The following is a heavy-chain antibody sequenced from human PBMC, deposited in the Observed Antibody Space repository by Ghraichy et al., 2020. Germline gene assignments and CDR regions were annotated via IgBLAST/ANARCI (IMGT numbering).Heavy chain of an antibody. D-gene: IGHD6-6*01. V-gene: IGHV4-59*01. CDR3: ARGGASSIWFDP. Sequence: SETLSLTCTVSGGSLSPYYWSWIRQPPGKGLEWIAWIYYSGNTNYNPSLKSRVTISVDTSRNQFSLKLTSVTAADTAVYYCARGGASSIWFDPWGQGTLVTVSS. CDR1: GGSLSPYY. CDR2: IYYSGNT. J-gene: IGHJ5*02.